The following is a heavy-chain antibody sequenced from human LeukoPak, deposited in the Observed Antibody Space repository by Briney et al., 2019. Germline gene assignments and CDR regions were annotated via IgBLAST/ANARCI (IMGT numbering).Heavy chain of an antibody. V-gene: IGHV3-23*01. CDR1: GFTFTSYG. J-gene: IGHJ1*01. CDR2: ISGSGGST. D-gene: IGHD3-10*01. Sequence: GGTLRLSCAASGFTFTSYGMSWVRQAPGKGLEWVSTISGSGGSTYCAASVKGRFTISRDSSKNTVYLQMNSLRVEDTAVYYCAKAWFGEDWLTKDWGQGTLVTVSS. CDR3: AKAWFGEDWLTKD.